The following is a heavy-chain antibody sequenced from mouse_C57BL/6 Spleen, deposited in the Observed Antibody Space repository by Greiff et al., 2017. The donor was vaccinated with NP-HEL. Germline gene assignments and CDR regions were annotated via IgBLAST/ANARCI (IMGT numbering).Heavy chain of an antibody. CDR1: GYAFSSYW. J-gene: IGHJ2*01. D-gene: IGHD1-1*01. V-gene: IGHV1-80*01. CDR2: IYPGDGDT. CDR3: ASIYYYGSSFDY. Sequence: VQLQESGAELVKPGASVKISCKASGYAFSSYWMNWVKQRPGKGLEWIGQIYPGDGDTNYNGKFKGKATLTADKSSSTAYMQLSSLTSEDSAVYFCASIYYYGSSFDYWGQGTTLTVSS.